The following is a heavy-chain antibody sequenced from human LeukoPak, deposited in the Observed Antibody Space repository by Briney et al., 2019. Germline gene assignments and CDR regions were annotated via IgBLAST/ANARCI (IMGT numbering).Heavy chain of an antibody. D-gene: IGHD6-19*01. V-gene: IGHV4-59*01. CDR1: GGSISSYY. Sequence: SETLSLTCTVSGGSISSYYWSWIRQPPGKGLEWIGYICYSGSTNYNPSLKSRVTISVDTSKNQFSLKLSSVTAADTAVYYCARDVSSGWTDWGQGTLVTVSS. J-gene: IGHJ4*02. CDR2: ICYSGST. CDR3: ARDVSSGWTD.